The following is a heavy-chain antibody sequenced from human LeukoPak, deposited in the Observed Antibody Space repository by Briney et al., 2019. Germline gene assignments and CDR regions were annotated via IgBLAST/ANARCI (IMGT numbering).Heavy chain of an antibody. CDR3: ARYYYDSGGYYYCDY. V-gene: IGHV5-51*01. CDR1: GYSFTTYW. J-gene: IGHJ4*02. CDR2: IYPGDSDT. Sequence: GESLKISCKGSGYSFTTYWIGWVRQMPGKGLEWMGIIYPGDSDTTYSSSFQGQVTISADKSISTAYLQWSSLRASDTAMYYCARYYYDSGGYYYCDYWGQGTLVTVSS. D-gene: IGHD3-22*01.